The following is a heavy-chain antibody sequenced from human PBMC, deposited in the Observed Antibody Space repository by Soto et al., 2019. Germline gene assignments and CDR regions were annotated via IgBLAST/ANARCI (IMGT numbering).Heavy chain of an antibody. CDR3: AREGFDHRTDY. CDR2: MYPSGSS. Sequence: QVQLQESGPGLVQPSETLSLTCAVSGGSISSPNWWRWYRQPPGKGLEWIGEMYPSGSSNRNPSLRRRVTISLDTAKNHFSLKLTSLTAADTAMYYCAREGFDHRTDYWGQGIPVTVSS. J-gene: IGHJ4*02. V-gene: IGHV4-4*02. CDR1: GGSISSPNW.